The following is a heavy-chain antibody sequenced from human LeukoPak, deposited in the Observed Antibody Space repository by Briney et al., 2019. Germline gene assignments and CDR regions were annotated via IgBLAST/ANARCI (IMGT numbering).Heavy chain of an antibody. CDR3: ARRPSYGGNSN. V-gene: IGHV4-59*08. CDR2: IYYSGST. CDR1: GGSISSYY. D-gene: IGHD4-23*01. Sequence: SETLSLTCTVSGGSISSYYWSWIRQPPGKGLEWIGYIYYSGSTNYNPSLKSRVTISVDTSKNQFSLKLSSATAADTAVYYCARRPSYGGNSNWGQGTLVTVSS. J-gene: IGHJ4*02.